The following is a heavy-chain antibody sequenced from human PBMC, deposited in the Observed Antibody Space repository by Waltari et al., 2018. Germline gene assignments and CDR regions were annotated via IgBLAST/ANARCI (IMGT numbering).Heavy chain of an antibody. CDR1: GYTFTGYY. CDR3: AREPLRYCSGGSCKNYGMDV. J-gene: IGHJ6*02. V-gene: IGHV1-2*06. Sequence: QVQLVQSGAEVKKPGASVKVSCKASGYTFTGYYMHWLRQAHGQGLEWMGRINPNSGGTNYAQKFQGRVTMTRDTSISTAYMELSRLRSDDTAVYYCAREPLRYCSGGSCKNYGMDVWGQGTTVTVSS. D-gene: IGHD2-15*01. CDR2: INPNSGGT.